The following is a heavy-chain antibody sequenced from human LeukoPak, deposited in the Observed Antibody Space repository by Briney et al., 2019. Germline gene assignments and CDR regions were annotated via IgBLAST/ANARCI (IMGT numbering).Heavy chain of an antibody. Sequence: ASVTVSCKASGGTFSSYAISWVRQAPGQGLEWMGRIIPILGIANYAQKFQGRVTITADTSTSTAYMELSSLRSEDTAVYYCARKIYFDLWGRGTLVTVSS. CDR3: ARKIYFDL. J-gene: IGHJ2*01. V-gene: IGHV1-69*04. CDR1: GGTFSSYA. CDR2: IIPILGIA.